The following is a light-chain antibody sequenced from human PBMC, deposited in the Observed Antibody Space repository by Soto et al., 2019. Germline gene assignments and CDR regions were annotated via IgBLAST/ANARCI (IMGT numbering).Light chain of an antibody. Sequence: QSVLTQPPSASGTPGQRVTISCSGSSSNIVSNYVYWYQQPPGTAPKLLIYRNNRRPSGVPDRFSGSKSGTSASLAISGLRSEDEADYYCAAWDDSLSGRVFGGGTKLTVL. CDR3: AAWDDSLSGRV. CDR2: RNN. V-gene: IGLV1-47*01. J-gene: IGLJ2*01. CDR1: SSNIVSNY.